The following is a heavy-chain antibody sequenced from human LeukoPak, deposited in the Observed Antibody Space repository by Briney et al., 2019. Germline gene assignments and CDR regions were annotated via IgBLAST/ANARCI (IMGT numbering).Heavy chain of an antibody. J-gene: IGHJ4*02. Sequence: PGRSLRLSCAASGFTFSDYTMHWVRQAPGKGLEWVAVISYDGGQKYHADSVKGRFTISRDNPKNTVSLQMNSLRAEDTAVFYCARANSSSWHYFDYWGQGTLVTVSS. V-gene: IGHV3-30*04. CDR2: ISYDGGQK. CDR3: ARANSSSWHYFDY. CDR1: GFTFSDYT. D-gene: IGHD6-13*01.